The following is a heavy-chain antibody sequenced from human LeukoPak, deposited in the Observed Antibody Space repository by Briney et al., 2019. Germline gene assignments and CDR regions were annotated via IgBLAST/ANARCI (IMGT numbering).Heavy chain of an antibody. CDR3: EKDREVAGTGVFDY. V-gene: IGHV3-23*01. CDR2: ISGSGGST. CDR1: GFTFSSYA. J-gene: IGHJ4*02. Sequence: GGSLRLSCAASGFTFSSYAMSWVRHAPGKGLEWGSAISGSGGSTYYADSVKARFTISRDKSKNTMYLQMNSLRAEDTDVYYCEKDREVAGTGVFDYWGQGTLVTVSS. D-gene: IGHD6-19*01.